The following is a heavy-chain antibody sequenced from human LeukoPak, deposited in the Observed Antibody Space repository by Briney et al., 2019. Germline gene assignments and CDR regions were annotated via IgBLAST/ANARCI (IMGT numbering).Heavy chain of an antibody. D-gene: IGHD2-21*01. Sequence: PGDSLTLSCAASGFSFSDTNMNWVRQTPGKGLEWISYIGRDSGTMYADSVKGRLTIARANTRRSLFLYLNGLRAEDTGVYHCVEEVVVAGNRIDYWGQGIQVTVSS. CDR3: VEEVVVAGNRIDY. CDR1: GFSFSDTN. J-gene: IGHJ4*02. V-gene: IGHV3-48*04. CDR2: IGRDSGT.